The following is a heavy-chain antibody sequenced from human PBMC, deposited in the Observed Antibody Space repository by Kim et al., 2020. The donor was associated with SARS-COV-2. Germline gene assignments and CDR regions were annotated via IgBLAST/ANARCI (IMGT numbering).Heavy chain of an antibody. CDR2: ISYDGSNK. CDR3: AKDRQLLLYEGYFDF. V-gene: IGHV3-30*18. D-gene: IGHD2-2*02. CDR1: GFTFSNYG. Sequence: GGSLRLSCAASGFTFSNYGLHWVRQAPGKGLEWVAVISYDGSNKFYADSMKGRFTISRDNSKNTLYLQMNSLRAEDTAVYYCAKDRQLLLYEGYFDFCGQGTLVTVSS. J-gene: IGHJ4*02.